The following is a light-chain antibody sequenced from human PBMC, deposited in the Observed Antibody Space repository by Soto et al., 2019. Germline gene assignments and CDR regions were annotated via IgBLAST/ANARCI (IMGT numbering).Light chain of an antibody. CDR3: QQHGRSPRT. CDR2: GAS. J-gene: IGKJ1*01. CDR1: QSISSTY. V-gene: IGKV3-20*01. Sequence: EIVLTQSPGILSLSPGERATLSCRASQSISSTYLAWYQQKPGQAPRLLIYGASSRATGIPDRFSGSGSGTEFTLTISRLEPEDFAVFYCQQHGRSPRTSGQGTKVDIK.